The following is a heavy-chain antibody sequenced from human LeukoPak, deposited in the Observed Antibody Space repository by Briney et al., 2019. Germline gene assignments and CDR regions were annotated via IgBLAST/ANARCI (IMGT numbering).Heavy chain of an antibody. Sequence: NPSETLSLTCTVSGGSISSDDSYWTWIRQPPGKGLEWIGYIHYSGSSYYTPSLKSRVTMSVDTSENQFSLKLTSATAADTAVYYCTRIDYGDLYFFDYWGQGTPVPVYS. CDR3: TRIDYGDLYFFDY. CDR2: IHYSGSS. CDR1: GGSISSDDSY. J-gene: IGHJ4*02. V-gene: IGHV4-30-4*01. D-gene: IGHD4-17*01.